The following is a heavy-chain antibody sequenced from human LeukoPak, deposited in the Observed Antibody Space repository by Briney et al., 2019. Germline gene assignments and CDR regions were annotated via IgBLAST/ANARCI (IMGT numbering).Heavy chain of an antibody. Sequence: PSETLSITCTVAGGSINSYYWSWIRQPPGKGLEWIGYIYYSGSTNYNPSLKSRVTISVDTSKNQFSLKLSSVTAADTAVYYCARFYDSSGYYQRAFDIWGQGTMVNVSS. CDR2: IYYSGST. CDR1: GGSINSYY. CDR3: ARFYDSSGYYQRAFDI. V-gene: IGHV4-59*01. D-gene: IGHD3-22*01. J-gene: IGHJ3*02.